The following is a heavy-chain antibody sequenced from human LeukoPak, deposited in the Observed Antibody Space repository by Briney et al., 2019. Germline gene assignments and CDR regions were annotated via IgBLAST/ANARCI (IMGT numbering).Heavy chain of an antibody. CDR3: ATKKYDFWSGYQGYYFDY. CDR1: GFTFSSNG. V-gene: IGHV3-48*04. D-gene: IGHD3-3*01. J-gene: IGHJ4*02. Sequence: GGSLRLSCAASGFTFSSNGMNWVRQAPGKGLEWVSYISATGGTIYYADSVKGRFTISRDNAKNSLYLQMNSLRAEDTAVYYCATKKYDFWSGYQGYYFDYWGQGTLVTVSS. CDR2: ISATGGTI.